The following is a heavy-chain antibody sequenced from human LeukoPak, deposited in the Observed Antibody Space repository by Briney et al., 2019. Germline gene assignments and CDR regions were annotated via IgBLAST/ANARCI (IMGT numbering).Heavy chain of an antibody. D-gene: IGHD1-26*01. J-gene: IGHJ3*02. V-gene: IGHV1-18*01. CDR1: GYTFTSYG. CDR3: ARCAGSYGNDAFDI. Sequence: ASVKVSCKASGYTFTSYGISWVRQAPGQGLEWMGWISAYNGNTNYAQKLQGRVTMTTDTSTSTAYRELRSLRSDDTAVYYCARCAGSYGNDAFDIWGQGTMVTVSS. CDR2: ISAYNGNT.